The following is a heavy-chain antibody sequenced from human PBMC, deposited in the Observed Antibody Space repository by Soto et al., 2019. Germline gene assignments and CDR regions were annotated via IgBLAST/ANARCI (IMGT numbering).Heavy chain of an antibody. Sequence: QLQLQESGPGLVKPSETLSLTCTVSGGSISSSSYYWGWIRQPPGKGLEWIGSIYYSGSTYYNPSLRSRVTISVDTSKNQFSLKLSSVTAADTAVYYCARCSRGGYSGYDPTQPVYYGMDVWGQGTTVTVSS. D-gene: IGHD5-12*01. CDR1: GGSISSSSYY. CDR2: IYYSGST. V-gene: IGHV4-39*01. CDR3: ARCSRGGYSGYDPTQPVYYGMDV. J-gene: IGHJ6*02.